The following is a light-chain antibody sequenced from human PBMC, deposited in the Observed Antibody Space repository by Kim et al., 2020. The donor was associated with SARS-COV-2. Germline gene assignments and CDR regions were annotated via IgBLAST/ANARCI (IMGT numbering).Light chain of an antibody. CDR3: QQYDTSGRT. CDR2: GAS. Sequence: LSPGKSAPRSCRASQSINNNLAWYQQIPGQAPRLLLYGASYRATGIADRCSGSGSGTDFTLTSSRLEPEDFAVYYCQQYDTSGRTFGQGTKVDIK. V-gene: IGKV3-20*01. J-gene: IGKJ1*01. CDR1: QSINNN.